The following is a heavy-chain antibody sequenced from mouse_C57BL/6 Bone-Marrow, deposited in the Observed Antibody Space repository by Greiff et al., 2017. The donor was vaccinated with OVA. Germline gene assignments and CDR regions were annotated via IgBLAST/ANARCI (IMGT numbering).Heavy chain of an antibody. D-gene: IGHD2-3*01. CDR1: GYSITSGYY. CDR3: AGSHYDGYYEWYFDV. V-gene: IGHV3-6*01. CDR2: ISYDGSN. J-gene: IGHJ1*03. Sequence: VQLKESGPGLVKPSQSLSLTCSVTGYSITSGYYWNWLRQFPGNKLEWMGYISYDGSNNYNPSLKNRISITRDTSQNQFFLKLNSVTTKDTATYYCAGSHYDGYYEWYFDVWGTGTTVTVSS.